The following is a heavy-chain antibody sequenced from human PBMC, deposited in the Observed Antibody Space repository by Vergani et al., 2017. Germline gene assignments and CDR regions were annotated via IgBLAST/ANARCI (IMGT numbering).Heavy chain of an antibody. J-gene: IGHJ6*02. D-gene: IGHD2-21*02. V-gene: IGHV4-39*01. CDR1: GGSISSSSYY. CDR2: IYYSGST. Sequence: QLQLQESGPGLVKPSETLSLPCTVSGGSISSSSYYWGWVRQPPGKGLEWIGSIYYSGSTYYNPSLKSRVTISVDTSKNQFSLKLSSVTAADTAVYYCARHLAYCGGDCYPYYYGMDVWGQG. CDR3: ARHLAYCGGDCYPYYYGMDV.